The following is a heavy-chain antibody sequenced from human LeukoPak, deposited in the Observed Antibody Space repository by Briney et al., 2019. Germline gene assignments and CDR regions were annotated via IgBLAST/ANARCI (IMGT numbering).Heavy chain of an antibody. CDR3: ARGSRLPLDF. V-gene: IGHV4-39*01. CDR1: GGSISSSSYY. Sequence: NPSETLSLTCTVSGGSISSSSYYWGWIRQPPGKGLEWIGSIYYSGSTYYNPSLKSRVTISVDTSKNQFSLKLSSVTAADTAVYYCARGSRLPLDFWDQGSLVTVFS. D-gene: IGHD3-16*01. J-gene: IGHJ4*02. CDR2: IYYSGST.